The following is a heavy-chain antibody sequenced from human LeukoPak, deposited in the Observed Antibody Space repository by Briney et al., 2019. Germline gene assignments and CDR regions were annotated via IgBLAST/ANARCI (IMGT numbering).Heavy chain of an antibody. CDR2: ISSSGRSI. CDR3: ARDQGYYDSSGYYPYYLDY. D-gene: IGHD3-22*01. CDR1: GFTFSDYY. J-gene: IGHJ4*02. V-gene: IGHV3-11*01. Sequence: PGGSLRLSCAASGFTFSDYYMNWIRQAPGTGLEWVSYISSSGRSIYYADSVKGRFTISRDNAKNSLYLQMNSLRAEDTAVYYCARDQGYYDSSGYYPYYLDYWGQGTLVTVSS.